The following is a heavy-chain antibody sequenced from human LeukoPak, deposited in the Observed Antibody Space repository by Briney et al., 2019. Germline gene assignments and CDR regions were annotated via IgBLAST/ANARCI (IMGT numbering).Heavy chain of an antibody. Sequence: SETLSLTCTVSGGSISSSSYYWGWIRQPPGKGLEWIVRIYYSGSTYYNPSLKSRVTISVDTSKNQFSVKLSSVPAADTAWCYCARVHAGDDYGDYWGQGTLVTVSS. D-gene: IGHD4-17*01. CDR3: ARVHAGDDYGDY. V-gene: IGHV4-39*07. CDR1: GGSISSSSYY. CDR2: IYYSGST. J-gene: IGHJ4*02.